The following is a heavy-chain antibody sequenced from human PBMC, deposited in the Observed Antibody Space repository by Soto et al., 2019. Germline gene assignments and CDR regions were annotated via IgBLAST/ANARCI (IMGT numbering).Heavy chain of an antibody. CDR1: GYTFTSYD. CDR3: ARRYGGNFDY. CDR2: MNPNSGNT. V-gene: IGHV1-8*01. D-gene: IGHD2-15*01. Sequence: ASVKVSCKASGYTFTSYDINWVRQATGQGLEWMGWMNPNSGNTGYAQKLQGRVTMTTDTSTSTAYMELRSLRYDDTAVYYCARRYGGNFDYWGQGTLVTVSS. J-gene: IGHJ4*02.